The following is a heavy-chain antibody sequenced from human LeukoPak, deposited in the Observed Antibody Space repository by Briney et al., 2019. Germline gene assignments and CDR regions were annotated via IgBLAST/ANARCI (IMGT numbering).Heavy chain of an antibody. D-gene: IGHD6-25*01. CDR3: ARDQAVEEFDP. Sequence: ASVKVSCKASGYTFTSNYMHWVRQAPGQGLEWMGWINTNTGNPTYAQGFTGRFVFSLDTSVSTAYLQISSLKAEDTAVYYCARDQAVEEFDPWGQGTLVTVSS. CDR2: INTNTGNP. V-gene: IGHV7-4-1*02. J-gene: IGHJ5*02. CDR1: GYTFTSNY.